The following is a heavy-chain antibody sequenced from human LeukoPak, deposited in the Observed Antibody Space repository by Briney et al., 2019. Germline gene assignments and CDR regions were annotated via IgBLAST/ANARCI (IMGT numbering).Heavy chain of an antibody. V-gene: IGHV3-11*03. J-gene: IGHJ4*02. CDR2: ISSRSDYT. D-gene: IGHD2-21*01. CDR1: GFTFSDYH. Sequence: GGSLRLSCAASGFTFSDYHMSWIRQAPGKGLEWVSYISSRSDYTDYADSVKGRFTISRDNAKKSLYLQMDSLRAEDSAVYYCAGPTYLRGAYCGTNSWGQGTLVTVSS. CDR3: AGPTYLRGAYCGTNS.